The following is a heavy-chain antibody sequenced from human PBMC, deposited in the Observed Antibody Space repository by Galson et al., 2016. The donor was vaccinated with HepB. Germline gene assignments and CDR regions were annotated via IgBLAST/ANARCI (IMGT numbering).Heavy chain of an antibody. CDR3: ARGRGSWYRGGGWFDP. J-gene: IGHJ5*02. D-gene: IGHD6-13*01. CDR2: IYHSGST. V-gene: IGHV4-31*03. Sequence: TLSLTCTVSGGSISSGGYYWNWLRQHPGKGLEWIGYIYHSGSTYYNPSLKSRVITSVDTSKNQFSLKLSSVTAADTAVYYCARGRGSWYRGGGWFDPWGQGTLVTVSS. CDR1: GGSISSGGYY.